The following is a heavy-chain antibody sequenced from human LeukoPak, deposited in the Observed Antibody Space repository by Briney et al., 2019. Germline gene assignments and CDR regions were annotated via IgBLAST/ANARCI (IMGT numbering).Heavy chain of an antibody. J-gene: IGHJ4*02. D-gene: IGHD3-10*01. Sequence: GGSLRLSCVASGFTFSSYGMSSVRQAPGKGLEWVSAISGSGDSTYYADSVKGRFTISRDNSKNTLYLQVNSLRAEDTAVYYCAKGVGTIDYWGQGTLVTVSS. CDR3: AKGVGTIDY. CDR1: GFTFSSYG. V-gene: IGHV3-23*01. CDR2: ISGSGDST.